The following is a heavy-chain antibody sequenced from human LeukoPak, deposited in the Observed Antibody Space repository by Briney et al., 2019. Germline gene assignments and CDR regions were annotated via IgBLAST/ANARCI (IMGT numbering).Heavy chain of an antibody. CDR3: AKSKVPAAIGHYYYYGMDV. Sequence: GGSLRLSCAASGFTFSSYEMNWVRQAPGKGLEWVSAISGSGGSTYYADSVKGRFTISRDNSKNTPYLQMNSLRAEDTAVYYCAKSKVPAAIGHYYYYGMDVWGQGTTVTVSS. CDR2: ISGSGGST. J-gene: IGHJ6*02. D-gene: IGHD2-2*01. CDR1: GFTFSSYE. V-gene: IGHV3-23*01.